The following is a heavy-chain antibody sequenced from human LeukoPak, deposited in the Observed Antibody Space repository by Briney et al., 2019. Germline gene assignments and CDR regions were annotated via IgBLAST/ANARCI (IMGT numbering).Heavy chain of an antibody. CDR2: IDPSDSYT. V-gene: IGHV5-10-1*01. CDR1: GYSFANYW. D-gene: IGHD4-11*01. Sequence: AESLKISSKGSGYSFANYWISWVRQMPGKGLEWMGRIDPSDSYTNYSPSFQGHVTISADRSISTAYLQWSSLKASDTAMYYCARHPTVASSIDYWGQGTLVTVSS. J-gene: IGHJ4*02. CDR3: ARHPTVASSIDY.